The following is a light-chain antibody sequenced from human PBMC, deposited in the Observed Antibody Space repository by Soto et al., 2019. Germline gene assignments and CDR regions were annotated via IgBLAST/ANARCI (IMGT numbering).Light chain of an antibody. Sequence: EVVMTQSPATLFVSPGERATLSCRASQSVNSNLAWYQQRPGQAPRLLIFGASTRATGIPARFSGSGSGTEFTLTISSLHSEDFAVYHCQQYNKWPRTFGKGTKLEIK. CDR2: GAS. V-gene: IGKV3-15*01. J-gene: IGKJ2*01. CDR3: QQYNKWPRT. CDR1: QSVNSN.